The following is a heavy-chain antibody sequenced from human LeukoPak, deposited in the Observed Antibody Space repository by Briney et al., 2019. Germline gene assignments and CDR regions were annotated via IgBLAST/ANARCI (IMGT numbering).Heavy chain of an antibody. CDR3: ARNYGDYASVDY. D-gene: IGHD4-17*01. J-gene: IGHJ4*02. CDR2: ISAYNGNT. V-gene: IGHV1-18*01. Sequence: ASVKVSCKASGGTFTSYGFSWLRQVPGQGLEWMGWISAYNGNTKYAQKVQGRVTMTTDTSTSTAYMELRSLRSDDTAVYYCARNYGDYASVDYWGQGTLVTVSS. CDR1: GGTFTSYG.